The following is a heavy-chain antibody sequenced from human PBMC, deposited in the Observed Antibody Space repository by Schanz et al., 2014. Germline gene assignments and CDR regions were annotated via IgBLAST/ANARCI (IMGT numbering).Heavy chain of an antibody. V-gene: IGHV4-59*08. CDR2: FYNPGST. CDR1: GDSVNSNY. D-gene: IGHD6-19*01. CDR3: ARNKYTSGWYYFDY. Sequence: QVQLQESGPGLVKPSETLSLTCTVSGDSVNSNYWNWIRQSPGRGLEWIGHFYNPGSTNYNPSLKSPPPISKYPPTNQVARKLTSVTAADTAVYFCARNKYTSGWYYFDYWGQGVLVTVSS. J-gene: IGHJ4*02.